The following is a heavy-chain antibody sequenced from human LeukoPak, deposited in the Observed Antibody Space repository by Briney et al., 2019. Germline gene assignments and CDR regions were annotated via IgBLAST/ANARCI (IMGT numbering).Heavy chain of an antibody. Sequence: SETLSLTCAVYGGSFSGYYWSWIRQPPGKGLEWIGEINHSGSTNYNPSLKSRVTISVDTSKNQFSLKLSSVTAADTAVYYCARGRRLVRGFFLPTYSMDVWGKGTTVTVSS. V-gene: IGHV4-34*01. CDR1: GGSFSGYY. CDR2: INHSGST. CDR3: ARGRRLVRGFFLPTYSMDV. D-gene: IGHD3-10*01. J-gene: IGHJ6*04.